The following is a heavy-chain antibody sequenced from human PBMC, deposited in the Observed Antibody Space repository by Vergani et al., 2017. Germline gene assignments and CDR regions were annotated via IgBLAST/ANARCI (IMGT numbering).Heavy chain of an antibody. D-gene: IGHD6-19*01. CDR1: GGSISSYY. J-gene: IGHJ4*02. CDR3: ARVRLDSSGWYYFDY. Sequence: QVQLQESGPGLVKPSETLSLTCTVSGGSISSYYWSWIRQPPGKGLEWIGYIYYSGSTNYNPSLKSRVTISVDPSQNQFSLKLSSVTAADTAVYYCARVRLDSSGWYYFDYWGQGTLVTVSS. V-gene: IGHV4-59*01. CDR2: IYYSGST.